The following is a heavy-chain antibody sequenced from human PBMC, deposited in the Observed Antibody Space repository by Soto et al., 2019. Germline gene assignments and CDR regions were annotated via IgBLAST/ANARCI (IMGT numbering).Heavy chain of an antibody. Sequence: SETLSLTCTVSGGSISSYYWSWIRQHPGKGLEWIGYIYYSGSTYYNPSLKSRVTISVDTSKNQFSLKLSSVTAADTAVYYCARVNSGYDFVIGYWGQGTLVTVSS. CDR3: ARVNSGYDFVIGY. V-gene: IGHV4-59*06. CDR1: GGSISSYY. J-gene: IGHJ4*02. D-gene: IGHD5-12*01. CDR2: IYYSGST.